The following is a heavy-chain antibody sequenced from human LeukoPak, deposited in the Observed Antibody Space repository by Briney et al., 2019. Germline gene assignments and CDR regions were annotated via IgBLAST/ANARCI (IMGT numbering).Heavy chain of an antibody. V-gene: IGHV4-59*01. CDR2: IYYSGST. CDR1: GGSISSYY. J-gene: IGHJ5*02. D-gene: IGHD6-13*01. CDR3: SRASSWYKNNSFDP. Sequence: SETLSLTCTVSGGSISSYYWSWIRQPPGKGLEWIGYIYYSGSTNYNPSLKSRVTISVDTSKNQFSLKLSSVTAADTAVYYCSRASSWYKNNSFDPSGQRSLVSVSS.